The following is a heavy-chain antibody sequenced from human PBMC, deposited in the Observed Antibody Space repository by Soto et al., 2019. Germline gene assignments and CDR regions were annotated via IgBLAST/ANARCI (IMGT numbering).Heavy chain of an antibody. CDR3: ATHIRPTRAYGMDV. V-gene: IGHV3-23*01. CDR1: GFTLSSYA. CDR2: ISGSGGST. J-gene: IGHJ6*02. Sequence: GRSRRFSCAPSGFTLSSYAMSWVRQAPGKGLEWVSAISGSGGSTYYADSVKGRFSISRYNSKHTLYRQRNSLRAEDTAVYYCATHIRPTRAYGMDVWGQGTTVTVSS. D-gene: IGHD2-21*01.